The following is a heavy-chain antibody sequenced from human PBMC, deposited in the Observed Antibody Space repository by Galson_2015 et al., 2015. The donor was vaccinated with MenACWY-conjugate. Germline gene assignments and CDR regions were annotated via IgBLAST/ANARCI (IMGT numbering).Heavy chain of an antibody. CDR3: ARGPIAVAGIDAFDI. Sequence: SLRLSCAASGFTFSSYSMNWVRQAPGKGLERVSSISSSSSYIYYADSVKGRFTISRDNAKNSLYLQMNSLRAEDTAVYYCARGPIAVAGIDAFDIWGQGTMVTVSS. V-gene: IGHV3-21*01. D-gene: IGHD6-19*01. CDR1: GFTFSSYS. CDR2: ISSSSSYI. J-gene: IGHJ3*02.